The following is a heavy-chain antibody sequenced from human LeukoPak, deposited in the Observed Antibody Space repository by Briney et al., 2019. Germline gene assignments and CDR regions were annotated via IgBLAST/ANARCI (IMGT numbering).Heavy chain of an antibody. CDR2: ISYDGSNK. V-gene: IGHV3-30*04. Sequence: PGRSLRLSCAASGFTFSSYAMHWVRQAPGKGLEWVSGISYDGSNKYYADSVKGRFTISRDNSKNTLYLQMNSLRAEDTAVYYCARPFIAAAGPFDYWGQGTLVTVSS. J-gene: IGHJ4*02. D-gene: IGHD6-13*01. CDR3: ARPFIAAAGPFDY. CDR1: GFTFSSYA.